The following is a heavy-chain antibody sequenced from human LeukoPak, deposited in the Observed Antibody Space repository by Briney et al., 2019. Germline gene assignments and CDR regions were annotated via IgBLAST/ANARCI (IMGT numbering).Heavy chain of an antibody. D-gene: IGHD6-13*01. CDR1: GASFSAYY. Sequence: SETLSLTCAVDGASFSAYYWSWIRQPPGKVLEWKEEIKHSGSTNYNPSLKSRVTISGDTSKNQSSLKLSSVTAAGTAVYYCARGASAAGTDNWFDPWGQGTLVTVSS. CDR2: IKHSGST. CDR3: ARGASAAGTDNWFDP. V-gene: IGHV4-34*01. J-gene: IGHJ5*02.